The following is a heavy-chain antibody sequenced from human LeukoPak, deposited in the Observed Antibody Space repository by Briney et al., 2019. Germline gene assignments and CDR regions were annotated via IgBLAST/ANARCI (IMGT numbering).Heavy chain of an antibody. CDR3: ERDKTYYYDSSGYYYSGAFDI. CDR2: ISYDGSNK. Sequence: GGSLRLSCAASGFTFSSYAMHWVRQAPGKGLEWVAVISYDGSNKYYADSVKGRFTISRDNSKNTLYLQMNSLRAEDTAVYYCERDKTYYYDSSGYYYSGAFDIWGQGTMVTVSS. J-gene: IGHJ3*02. D-gene: IGHD3-22*01. V-gene: IGHV3-30-3*01. CDR1: GFTFSSYA.